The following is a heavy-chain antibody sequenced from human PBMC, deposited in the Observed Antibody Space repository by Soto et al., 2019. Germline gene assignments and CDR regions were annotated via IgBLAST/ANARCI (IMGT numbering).Heavy chain of an antibody. V-gene: IGHV4-59*01. D-gene: IGHD2-21*01. CDR1: GGSISGYY. Sequence: PSETLSLTCTVSGGSISGYYWTWIRQPPGKGLEWIGYIYHSGSTNFNPSLKSRVTITVDTSKNQFSLKLTSVTAAATATHHCARYRGGDYYFFYMDVWGKGTAVA. CDR2: IYHSGST. CDR3: ARYRGGDYYFFYMDV. J-gene: IGHJ6*03.